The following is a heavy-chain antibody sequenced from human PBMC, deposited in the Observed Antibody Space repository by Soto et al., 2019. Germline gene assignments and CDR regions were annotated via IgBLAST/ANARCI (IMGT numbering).Heavy chain of an antibody. CDR1: GGSISSGGYY. Sequence: NPSETLSLTCTVSGGSISSGGYYWSWIRQHPGKGLEWIGYIYYSGSTYYNPSLKSRVTISVDTSKNQFSLKLSSVTAADTAVYYCASHSAYYYDKDYWGQGTLVTVSS. V-gene: IGHV4-31*03. CDR3: ASHSAYYYDKDY. D-gene: IGHD3-22*01. J-gene: IGHJ4*02. CDR2: IYYSGST.